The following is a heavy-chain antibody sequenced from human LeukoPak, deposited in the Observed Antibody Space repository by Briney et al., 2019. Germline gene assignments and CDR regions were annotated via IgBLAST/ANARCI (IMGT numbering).Heavy chain of an antibody. CDR2: IHRDSST. D-gene: IGHD3-10*01. CDR3: AQARHGLYYFDF. Sequence: GESLKISCKGVDYGFGTFWIGWVRQMPGEGLEWMGFIHRDSSTTYSPSLQGQATISADKSISTAYLQWSSLKASDTAMYFCAQARHGLYYFDFWGQGTLVTVSS. V-gene: IGHV5-51*01. J-gene: IGHJ4*02. CDR1: DYGFGTFW.